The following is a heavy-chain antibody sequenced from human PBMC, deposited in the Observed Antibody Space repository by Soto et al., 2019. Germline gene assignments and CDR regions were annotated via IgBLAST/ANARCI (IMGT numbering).Heavy chain of an antibody. CDR1: GGSISSGGYS. D-gene: IGHD2-2*01. CDR3: ASVPDR. V-gene: IGHV4-30-2*01. CDR2: IYHSGST. J-gene: IGHJ5*02. Sequence: QLQLQESGSGLVKPSQTLSLTCAVSGGSISSGGYSWSWIRQPPGKGLEWIGYIYHSGSTYYNPSLQSRVTIPVDRPKTQFSRQLSSVTAADTAVYYCASVPDRWGQGTLVTVSS.